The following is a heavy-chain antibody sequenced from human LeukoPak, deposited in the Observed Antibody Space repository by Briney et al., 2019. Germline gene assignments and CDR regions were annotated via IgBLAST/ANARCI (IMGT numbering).Heavy chain of an antibody. J-gene: IGHJ4*02. CDR1: GFTFSSYW. CDR2: IKQDGSEK. V-gene: IGHV3-7*01. D-gene: IGHD6-13*01. Sequence: PGGSLRLSCAASGFTFSSYWMSWVRQAPGKGLEWVANIKQDGSEKYYEDSVKGRFTISRDNAKNSLYLQMSSLRAEDTAVYYCARDQKQQSLNYWGQGTLVTVSS. CDR3: ARDQKQQSLNY.